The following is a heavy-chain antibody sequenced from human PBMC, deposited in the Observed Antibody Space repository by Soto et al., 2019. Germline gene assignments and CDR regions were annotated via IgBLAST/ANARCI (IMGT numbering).Heavy chain of an antibody. J-gene: IGHJ4*02. D-gene: IGHD3-22*01. CDR2: IIPIFGTA. CDR3: ARFAYYDSSGSYLDY. V-gene: IGHV1-69*13. CDR1: GGTFSSYS. Sequence: SVKVSCKASGGTFSSYSISWVRQAPGQGLEWMGGIIPIFGTANYAQEFQGRVTITADESTSTAYMELSSLRSEDTAVYYCARFAYYDSSGSYLDYWGQGTLVTVSS.